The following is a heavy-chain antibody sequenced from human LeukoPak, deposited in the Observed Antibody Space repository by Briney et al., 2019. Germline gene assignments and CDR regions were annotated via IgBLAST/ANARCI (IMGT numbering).Heavy chain of an antibody. CDR2: VSYDESNK. CDR1: GFTFSSYS. CDR3: ARDLSQQVTIRAYHFDY. J-gene: IGHJ4*02. D-gene: IGHD2-21*02. Sequence: PGRSLRLSCAASGFTFSSYSMHRVRQAPGKGLEWVAVVSYDESNKYYADSVKGRFTISRDNSKNTMYLQMNSLRAEDTAVYYCARDLSQQVTIRAYHFDYWGQGTLVTVSS. V-gene: IGHV3-30-3*01.